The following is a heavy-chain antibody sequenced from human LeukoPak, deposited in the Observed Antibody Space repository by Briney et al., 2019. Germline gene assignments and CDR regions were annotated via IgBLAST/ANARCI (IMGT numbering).Heavy chain of an antibody. D-gene: IGHD4-17*01. CDR1: GFTFSSYG. Sequence: GGSLRLSCAASGFTFSSYGMHWVRQAPGKGLEWVAIIWYDGSNKYYADSVKGRFTISRDNSKNTLYLQMNGLRAEDTAVYYCARDQGTVTTIRGVDIWGQGTMVTVSS. J-gene: IGHJ3*02. CDR2: IWYDGSNK. V-gene: IGHV3-33*08. CDR3: ARDQGTVTTIRGVDI.